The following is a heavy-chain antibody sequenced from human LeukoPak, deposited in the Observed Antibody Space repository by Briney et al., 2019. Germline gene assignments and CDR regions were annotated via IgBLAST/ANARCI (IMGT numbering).Heavy chain of an antibody. Sequence: SETLSLTCAVYGGSFSGYYWSWIRQPPGKGLEWIGEINHSGSTNYNPSLKSLVTISVDTSKNQFSLKLSSVIAADTAVYYCARIPTESGYSGYDSREYYFDYWGQGTLVTVSS. D-gene: IGHD5-12*01. J-gene: IGHJ4*02. V-gene: IGHV4-34*01. CDR1: GGSFSGYY. CDR3: ARIPTESGYSGYDSREYYFDY. CDR2: INHSGST.